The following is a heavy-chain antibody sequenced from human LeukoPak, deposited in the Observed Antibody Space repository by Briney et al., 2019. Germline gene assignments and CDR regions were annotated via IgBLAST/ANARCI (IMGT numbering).Heavy chain of an antibody. CDR1: GYTFTGYY. Sequence: RASVKVSCKASGYTFTGYYMHWVRQAPGQGLEWMGWINPNSGGTNYAQKFQGRVTITADKSTSTAYMELSSLRSEDTAVYYCARGRIVGATAPPDYWGQGTLVTVSS. CDR2: INPNSGGT. J-gene: IGHJ4*02. V-gene: IGHV1-2*02. D-gene: IGHD1-26*01. CDR3: ARGRIVGATAPPDY.